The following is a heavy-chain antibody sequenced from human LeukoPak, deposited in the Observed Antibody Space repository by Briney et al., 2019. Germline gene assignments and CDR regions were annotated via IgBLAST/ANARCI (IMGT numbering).Heavy chain of an antibody. CDR1: GYTFTSYA. CDR2: INTNTGNP. Sequence: ASVKVSCKASGYTFTSYAMNWVRQAPGQGLEWMGWINTNTGNPTYAQGFTGRFVISLDTSVGTAYLQISSLKAEDTAVYYCARALWFGEFYQYNWFDPWGQGTLVTVSS. V-gene: IGHV7-4-1*02. CDR3: ARALWFGEFYQYNWFDP. J-gene: IGHJ5*02. D-gene: IGHD3-10*01.